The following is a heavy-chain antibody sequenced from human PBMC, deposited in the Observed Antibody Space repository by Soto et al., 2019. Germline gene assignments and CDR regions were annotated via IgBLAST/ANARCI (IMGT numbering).Heavy chain of an antibody. Sequence: EVQLVESGGGLVQPGGSLRLSCAASGFTFSSYWMSWVRQAPGKGLEWVANIKQDGSEKYYVDSVKGQFTISRDNTKNSLYLQMITLRAEETVVYYCARGAWGSHCSGGSCYSYYFDYWGQGTLVTVSS. CDR3: ARGAWGSHCSGGSCYSYYFDY. CDR2: IKQDGSEK. J-gene: IGHJ4*02. CDR1: GFTFSSYW. V-gene: IGHV3-7*01. D-gene: IGHD2-15*01.